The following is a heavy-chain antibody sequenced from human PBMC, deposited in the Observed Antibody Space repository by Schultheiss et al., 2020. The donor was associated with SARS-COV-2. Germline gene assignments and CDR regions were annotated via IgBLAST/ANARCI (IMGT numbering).Heavy chain of an antibody. Sequence: SETLSLTCTVSGGSISSGDYYWSWIRQPPGKGLEWIAYIYYSGSTYYNPSLKSRITISVDTSKNQFSLKLSSVTAADTAVYYCARGRAPRDGYRNWGQGTLVTVSS. V-gene: IGHV4-30-4*01. D-gene: IGHD5-24*01. CDR2: IYYSGST. CDR3: ARGRAPRDGYRN. J-gene: IGHJ4*02. CDR1: GGSISSGDYY.